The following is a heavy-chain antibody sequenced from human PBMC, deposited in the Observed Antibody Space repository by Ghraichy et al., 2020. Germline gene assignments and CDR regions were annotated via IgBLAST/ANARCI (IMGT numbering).Heavy chain of an antibody. J-gene: IGHJ3*02. Sequence: GGSLRLSCAASGFTFSSYAMSWVRQAPGKGLEWVSGISVSGANTYYADSVKGRFTVSRDESMHTVYLQMNGLRAEDTAEYYCAKVVTTGGWPLDAFDTWGQGTMVTVSS. CDR3: AKVVTTGGWPLDAFDT. D-gene: IGHD4-17*01. CDR1: GFTFSSYA. CDR2: ISVSGANT. V-gene: IGHV3-23*01.